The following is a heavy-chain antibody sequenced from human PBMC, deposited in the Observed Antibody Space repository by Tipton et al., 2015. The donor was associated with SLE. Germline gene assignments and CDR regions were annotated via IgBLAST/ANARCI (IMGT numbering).Heavy chain of an antibody. CDR2: INQSGST. D-gene: IGHD3/OR15-3a*01. CDR1: GGSFSGYY. CDR3: ARAASYDFLLG. Sequence: LRLSCAVYGGSFSGYYWSWIRQPPGKGLEWIGEINQSGSTNYNPSLKSRVTISVGMSSNQFSLRLTSVTAADTAVYYCARAASYDFLLGWGQGTRVTVSS. V-gene: IGHV4-34*01. J-gene: IGHJ4*02.